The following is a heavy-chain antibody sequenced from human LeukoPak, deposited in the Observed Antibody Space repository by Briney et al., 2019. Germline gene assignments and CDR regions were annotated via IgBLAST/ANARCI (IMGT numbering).Heavy chain of an antibody. J-gene: IGHJ6*03. CDR3: ARAHGSGSYYNQLPAYYMDV. CDR2: IYPGDSDT. D-gene: IGHD3-10*01. Sequence: GESLKISCKGSGYSFTSYWIGWVRQTPGEGLEWMGIIYPGDSDTRYSPSFQGQVTISADKSISTAYLQWSSLKASDTAMYYCARAHGSGSYYNQLPAYYMDVWGKGTTVTVSS. CDR1: GYSFTSYW. V-gene: IGHV5-51*01.